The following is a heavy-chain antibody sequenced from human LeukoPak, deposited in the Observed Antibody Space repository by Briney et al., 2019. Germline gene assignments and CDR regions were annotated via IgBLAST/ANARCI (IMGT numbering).Heavy chain of an antibody. CDR1: GFTFRTYW. CDR3: EVDGY. CDR2: IKQDGSEK. V-gene: IGHV3-7*01. D-gene: IGHD5-12*01. J-gene: IGHJ4*02. Sequence: PGGSLRLSCAASGFTFRTYWMTWVRQAPGKGLEWVANIKQDGSEKYYVDSVKGRFTISRDNAKNSLYLQMNSLRAEDTAVYYCEVDGYWGQGTLVTVSS.